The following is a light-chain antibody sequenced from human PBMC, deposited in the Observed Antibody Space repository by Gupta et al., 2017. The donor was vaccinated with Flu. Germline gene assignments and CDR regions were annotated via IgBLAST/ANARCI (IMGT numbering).Light chain of an antibody. CDR3: QQDVSTPNT. CDR1: QSVSGNY. J-gene: IGKJ5*01. CDR2: GFP. V-gene: IGKV3-20*01. Sequence: GTLCLSPGERATLSCRASQSVSGNYLAWYQHKRGKAPRLVVDGFPRGATDITGRFSGSGSGTEFTLTISRLQPEDFAAYYCQQDVSTPNTFGQGTQVEIK.